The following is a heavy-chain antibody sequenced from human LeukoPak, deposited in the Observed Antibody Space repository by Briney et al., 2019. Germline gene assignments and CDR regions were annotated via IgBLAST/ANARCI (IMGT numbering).Heavy chain of an antibody. CDR1: GGSISSSSYY. CDR2: IYYSGST. CDR3: AREVDCSSTSCYPALWGPYYYYYMDV. J-gene: IGHJ6*03. D-gene: IGHD2-2*01. Sequence: PSETLSLTCTVSGGSISSSSYYWGWIRQPPGKGLEWIGSIYYSGSTYYNPSLKSRVTISVDTSKNQFSLKLSSVTAADTAVYYCAREVDCSSTSCYPALWGPYYYYYMDVWGKGTTVTVSS. V-gene: IGHV4-39*07.